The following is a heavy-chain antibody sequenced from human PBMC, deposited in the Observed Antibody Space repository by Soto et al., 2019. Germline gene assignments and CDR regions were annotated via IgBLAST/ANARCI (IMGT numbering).Heavy chain of an antibody. Sequence: ASVKVSCKASGYTFTGYYMHWVRQAPGQGLEWMGWINPNSGGTNYAQKFQGRVTMTRDTSISTAYMELSRLRSDDTAVYYCAREYCSGGSCYSGTSFDPWGQGTLVTVSS. CDR1: GYTFTGYY. J-gene: IGHJ5*02. V-gene: IGHV1-2*02. CDR3: AREYCSGGSCYSGTSFDP. D-gene: IGHD2-15*01. CDR2: INPNSGGT.